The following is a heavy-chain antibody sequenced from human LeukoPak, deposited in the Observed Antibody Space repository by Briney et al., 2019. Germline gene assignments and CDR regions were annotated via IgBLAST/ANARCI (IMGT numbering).Heavy chain of an antibody. CDR1: GFTFSSYS. V-gene: IGHV3-7*01. CDR3: ATDRGWRTSGYYLYYFEY. D-gene: IGHD3-3*01. CDR2: IKHDGSEK. Sequence: GGSLRLSCAASGFTFSSYSMNWVRQAPGKGLEWVASIKHDGSEKYYVDSARGRFTISRDNTMNSLYLQMSSLRAEDTAVYYCATDRGWRTSGYYLYYFEYWGQGTLVTYSS. J-gene: IGHJ4*02.